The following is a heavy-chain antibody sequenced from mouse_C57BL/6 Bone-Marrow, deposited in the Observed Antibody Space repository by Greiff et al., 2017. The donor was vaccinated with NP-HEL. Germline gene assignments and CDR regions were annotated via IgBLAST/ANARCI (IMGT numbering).Heavy chain of an antibody. J-gene: IGHJ4*01. CDR2: ISSGGDYI. CDR3: TNYYGSSYAMDY. V-gene: IGHV5-9-1*02. Sequence: EVKLVESGEGLVKPGGSLKLSCAASGFTFSSYAMSWVRQTPGKRLEWVAYISSGGDYIYYADTLKGRFTISRDNSRNALYLQMSSLKSEDTAMYYCTNYYGSSYAMDYWGQGTSVTVSS. D-gene: IGHD1-1*01. CDR1: GFTFSSYA.